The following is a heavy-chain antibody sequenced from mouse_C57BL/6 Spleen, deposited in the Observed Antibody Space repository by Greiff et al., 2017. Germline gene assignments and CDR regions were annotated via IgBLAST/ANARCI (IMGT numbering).Heavy chain of an antibody. Sequence: EVHLVESGGGLVKPGGSLKLSCAASGFTFSDYGMHWVRQAPEKGLEWVAYISSGSSTIYYADTVKGRFTISRDNAENTLYLQMTSLRSEDTAMYYCARGARYSDYAGAMEYWGQGTSDTVSS. J-gene: IGHJ4*01. CDR1: GFTFSDYG. D-gene: IGHD2-4*01. CDR3: ARGARYSDYAGAMEY. CDR2: ISSGSSTI. V-gene: IGHV5-17*01.